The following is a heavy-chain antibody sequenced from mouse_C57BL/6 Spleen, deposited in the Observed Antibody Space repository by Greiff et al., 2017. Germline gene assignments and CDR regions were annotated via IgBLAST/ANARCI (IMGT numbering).Heavy chain of an antibody. D-gene: IGHD1-1*01. V-gene: IGHV1-74*01. CDR1: GYTFTSYW. J-gene: IGHJ2*01. Sequence: QVQLQQPGAELVKPGASVKVYCKASGYTFTSYWMHWVTQRPGQGLEWIGRIHPSDSDTNYNQKFKGKATLTVDKSSSTAYMKLSRLTSEDSAVYYCALLYYYCSSYEDYWGQGTTLTVSS. CDR3: ALLYYYCSSYEDY. CDR2: IHPSDSDT.